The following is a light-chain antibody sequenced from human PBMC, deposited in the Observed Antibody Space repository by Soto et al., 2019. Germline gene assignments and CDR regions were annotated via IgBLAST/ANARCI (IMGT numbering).Light chain of an antibody. V-gene: IGKV3-20*01. CDR2: GAS. J-gene: IGKJ3*01. Sequence: EILLSQSPGTLSLSPGDRATLSCRASQGVSANYLAWYQRKIGQAPRLLIYGASSRATSTPDRFSGNWSGRDFTLTISRLEPEDFAVYYCHQYGSTPFTFGPGTKVDIK. CDR1: QGVSANY. CDR3: HQYGSTPFT.